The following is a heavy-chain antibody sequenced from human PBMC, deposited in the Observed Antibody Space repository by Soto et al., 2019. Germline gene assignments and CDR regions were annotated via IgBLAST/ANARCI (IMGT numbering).Heavy chain of an antibody. CDR2: IIPIFGTA. CDR3: ARVRVRFLEWLGSEG. J-gene: IGHJ4*02. Sequence: QVQLVQSGAEVKKPGSSVKVSCKASGGTFSSYAISWVRQAPGHGLEWMGGIIPIFGTANYAQKFQGRVTISADESTSTAYMELSSLRSEDTAVYYCARVRVRFLEWLGSEGWCQGTLVTVSS. V-gene: IGHV1-69*12. CDR1: GGTFSSYA. D-gene: IGHD3-3*01.